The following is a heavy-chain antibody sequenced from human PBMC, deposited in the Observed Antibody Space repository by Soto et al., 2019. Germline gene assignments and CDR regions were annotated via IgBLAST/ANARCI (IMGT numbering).Heavy chain of an antibody. D-gene: IGHD3-22*01. CDR3: ARAFRGYYFNWFDP. J-gene: IGHJ5*02. CDR1: GGSISSGGYS. V-gene: IGHV4-30-2*01. Sequence: QLQLQESGSGLVKPSQTLSLTCAVSGGSISSGGYSWSWIRQPPGKGLEWIGYIYHSGSTYYNPSLKRRVTISVDRSKNQFSLKLSSVTAADTAVYYCARAFRGYYFNWFDPWGQGTLVTVSS. CDR2: IYHSGST.